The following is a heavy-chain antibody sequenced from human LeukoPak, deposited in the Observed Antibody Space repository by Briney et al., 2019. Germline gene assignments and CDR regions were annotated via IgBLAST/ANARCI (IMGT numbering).Heavy chain of an antibody. J-gene: IGHJ5*02. CDR1: GYTFTGYY. Sequence: ASVKVSCKASGYTFTGYYMHWVRQAPGQGLEWMGWINPNSGGTNYAQKFQGRVTMPRDTSISTAYMELSRLRSDDTAVYYCATDCSSTSCYLFDPWGQGTLVTVSS. CDR2: INPNSGGT. V-gene: IGHV1-2*02. D-gene: IGHD2-2*01. CDR3: ATDCSSTSCYLFDP.